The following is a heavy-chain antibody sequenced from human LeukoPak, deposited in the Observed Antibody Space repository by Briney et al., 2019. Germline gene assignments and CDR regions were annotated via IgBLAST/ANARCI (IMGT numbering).Heavy chain of an antibody. J-gene: IGHJ4*02. CDR3: ARTPALFTPFDY. Sequence: SGPTLVKPTQTLTLTCTFSGFSLSTRGVGVSWIRQPPGKALEWLARIDWDDDKYYSTSLKTRLTISKDTSKNQVVLTMTNMDPVDTATYFCARTPALFTPFDYWGQGTLVTVSS. CDR1: GFSLSTRGVG. CDR2: IDWDDDK. D-gene: IGHD2-15*01. V-gene: IGHV2-70*11.